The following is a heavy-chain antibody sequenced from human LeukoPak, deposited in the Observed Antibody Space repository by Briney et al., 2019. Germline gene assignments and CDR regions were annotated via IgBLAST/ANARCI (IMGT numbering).Heavy chain of an antibody. CDR3: ARGPTYYYGSDYRLETDY. J-gene: IGHJ4*02. Sequence: GGSLRLSCAAPGFTFSRYAMSWVRQAPGKGREWVSSFSGSGGSTYYADSVKGRFTISRDNSKNTLYLQMNSLRAEDTAVYYCARGPTYYYGSDYRLETDYWGQGTLVTVSS. V-gene: IGHV3-23*01. D-gene: IGHD3-10*01. CDR2: FSGSGGST. CDR1: GFTFSRYA.